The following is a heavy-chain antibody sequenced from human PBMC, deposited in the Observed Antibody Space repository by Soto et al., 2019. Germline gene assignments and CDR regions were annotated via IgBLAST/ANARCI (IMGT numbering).Heavy chain of an antibody. D-gene: IGHD3-3*01. CDR1: GGSINTGDYY. CDR2: IYYSGTT. Sequence: QMQLQESGPGLVKASQTLSLTCTVSGGSINTGDYYWTWIRQPRGKGLEWIGYIYYSGTTYYNPSLTSRVSLSLDTSKNHFSLRLTSVTAADTAVYYCARGVDFEGFSPYGMDVWGQGTTVTVSS. J-gene: IGHJ6*02. V-gene: IGHV4-30-4*01. CDR3: ARGVDFEGFSPYGMDV.